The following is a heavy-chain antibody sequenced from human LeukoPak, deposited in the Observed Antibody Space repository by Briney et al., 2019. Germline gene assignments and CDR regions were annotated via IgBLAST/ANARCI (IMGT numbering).Heavy chain of an antibody. Sequence: GGSLRLSCAASGFAVSNNYMTWVRQAPGKGLEWASVLYSDGSTYYADSVKGRFTISRDNSKNTLYLQMNSLSAGDTAVYYCARFRGRLTLGDPPYGMEVWGQGTTVTVSS. J-gene: IGHJ6*02. CDR2: LYSDGST. D-gene: IGHD3-16*01. CDR1: GFAVSNNY. CDR3: ARFRGRLTLGDPPYGMEV. V-gene: IGHV3-53*01.